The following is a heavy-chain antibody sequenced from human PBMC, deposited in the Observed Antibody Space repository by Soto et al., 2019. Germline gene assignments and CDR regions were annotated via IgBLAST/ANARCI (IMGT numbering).Heavy chain of an antibody. J-gene: IGHJ4*02. D-gene: IGHD3-3*01. Sequence: ASVKVSCKASGYSFTSYGISWVRQAPGQGLEWMGWMSAYNGNTNYAQELQGRVTMTTDTSTSTAYMELRSLRSDDTAVYYCARDGNPYYDFWSGYYLFDYWGQGTLVTVSS. CDR2: MSAYNGNT. V-gene: IGHV1-18*01. CDR1: GYSFTSYG. CDR3: ARDGNPYYDFWSGYYLFDY.